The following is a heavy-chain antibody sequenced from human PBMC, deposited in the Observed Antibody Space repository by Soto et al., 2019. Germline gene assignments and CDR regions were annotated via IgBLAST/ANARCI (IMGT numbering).Heavy chain of an antibody. CDR3: ARGKGRTIFRVVSF. D-gene: IGHD3-3*01. V-gene: IGHV3-11*01. J-gene: IGHJ4*02. Sequence: QVQLVESGGLLVKPGGSLRLSCAASGFTFSDYYMSWIGQAPGTGLEWVSYISSSGSTIYYADSVKGRFTISRYNAKNSRYLQMNGLRAEDTAVYYCARGKGRTIFRVVSFWVQGTLVTVSS. CDR1: GFTFSDYY. CDR2: ISSSGSTI.